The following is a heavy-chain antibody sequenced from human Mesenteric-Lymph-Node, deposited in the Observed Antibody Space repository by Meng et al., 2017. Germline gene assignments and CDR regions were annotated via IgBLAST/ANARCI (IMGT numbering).Heavy chain of an antibody. V-gene: IGHV4-34*01. CDR1: GGSFSGYY. CDR3: ARGCVVGATYPTNWFDP. Sequence: QVQLQQWGAGLLNPSETLSLTCAVYGGSFSGYYWSWIRQPPGKGLEWIGEINHSGSTNYNPSLKSRVTISVDTSKNQFSLKLSSVTAADTAVYYCARGCVVGATYPTNWFDPWGQGTLVTGSS. CDR2: INHSGST. D-gene: IGHD1-26*01. J-gene: IGHJ5*02.